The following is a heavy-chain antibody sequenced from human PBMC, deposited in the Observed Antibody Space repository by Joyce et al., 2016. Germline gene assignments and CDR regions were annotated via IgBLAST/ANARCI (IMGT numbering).Heavy chain of an antibody. V-gene: IGHV1-69*06. CDR2: ISPIFGST. Sequence: QVQVVQSGAEVKKPGSSVKVSCTASGGTYSTYAISWVRQAPGQGREWMGGISPIFGSTNYAQKLQGRVRITADKATSTAYMELSSLRSEDTAMYFCARFDGGGNSDLNFWGQGTLVTVSS. CDR1: GGTYSTYA. J-gene: IGHJ4*02. CDR3: ARFDGGGNSDLNF. D-gene: IGHD4-23*01.